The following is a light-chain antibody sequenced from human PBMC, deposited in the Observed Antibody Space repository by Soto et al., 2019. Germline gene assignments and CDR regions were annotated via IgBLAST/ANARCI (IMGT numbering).Light chain of an antibody. J-gene: IGKJ2*01. V-gene: IGKV1-5*03. CDR2: KAS. CDR3: QQYKAYPYT. Sequence: DIQMTQSPSTLSASVGDRVTITCRASQNINIWLAWYQQKPGKAPKLLIYKASSLEGGVPSRFSASGSGTEFTLTISSLQPYDFATYYCQQYKAYPYTFGQGTKLEI. CDR1: QNINIW.